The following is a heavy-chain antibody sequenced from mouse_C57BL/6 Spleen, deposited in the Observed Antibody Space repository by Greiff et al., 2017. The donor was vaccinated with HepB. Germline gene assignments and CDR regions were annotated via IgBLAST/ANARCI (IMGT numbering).Heavy chain of an antibody. CDR3: ARQGADYGSSYLYYYAMDY. CDR1: GFTFSSYG. CDR2: ISSGGSYT. V-gene: IGHV5-6*01. D-gene: IGHD1-1*01. J-gene: IGHJ4*01. Sequence: EVKLVESGGDLVKPGGSLKLSCAASGFTFSSYGMSLVRQTPDKRLGWVATISSGGSYTYYPASVKGRFTISRDNAKNTLYLQMSSLKSEDTAMYYCARQGADYGSSYLYYYAMDYWGQGTSVTVSS.